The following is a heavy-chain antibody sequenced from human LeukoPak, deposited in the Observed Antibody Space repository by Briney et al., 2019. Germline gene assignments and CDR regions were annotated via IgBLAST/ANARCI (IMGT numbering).Heavy chain of an antibody. V-gene: IGHV3-30*18. J-gene: IGHJ4*02. CDR2: ISYDGSNK. CDR1: GFTFSSYG. D-gene: IGHD4-17*01. CDR3: ANSAGGDYGDLDFDY. Sequence: QAGGSLRLSCAASGFTFSSYGMHWVRQAPGKGLEWVAVISYDGSNKYYADSVKGRFTISRDNSKNTLYLQMNSLRAEDTAVYYCANSAGGDYGDLDFDYWGQGTLVTVSS.